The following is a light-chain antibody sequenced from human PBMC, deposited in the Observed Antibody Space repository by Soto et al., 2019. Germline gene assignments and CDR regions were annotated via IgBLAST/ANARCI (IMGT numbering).Light chain of an antibody. CDR2: RAS. J-gene: IGKJ1*01. CDR1: QSISSW. CDR3: QQYDDYPRT. V-gene: IGKV1-5*03. Sequence: DLQSAESRTSVALGGGGSVTITCRASQSISSWLAWYQQKPGKAPKLLIYRASSLESGAPPRSTGTGSLPELPLTISSLPPDDCATYYCQQYDDYPRTSGQGTKVDIK.